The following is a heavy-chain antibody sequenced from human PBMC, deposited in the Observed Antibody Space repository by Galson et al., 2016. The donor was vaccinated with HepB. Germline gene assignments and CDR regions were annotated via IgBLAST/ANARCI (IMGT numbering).Heavy chain of an antibody. CDR3: ATGISVAGKYYYYYMDV. CDR2: IYTSGNT. D-gene: IGHD6-19*01. J-gene: IGHJ6*03. Sequence: TLSLTCTVSGGSISSSDYSWSWIRQPAGKGLEWIGRIYTSGNTNYNPSLKSRVTISVDTSTNQFSLRLSSVTAADTAVYYCATGISVAGKYYYYYMDVWGKGTPVTVSS. V-gene: IGHV4-61*02. CDR1: GGSISSSDYS.